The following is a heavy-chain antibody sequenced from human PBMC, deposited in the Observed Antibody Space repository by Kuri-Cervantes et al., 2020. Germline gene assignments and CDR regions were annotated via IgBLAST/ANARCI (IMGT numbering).Heavy chain of an antibody. D-gene: IGHD6-6*01. Sequence: GGSLRLSCAASGFTVSSNYMSWVRQAPGKGLEWVSVIYSGGSTSYADSVKGRFTISRDNAKNTLYLQMNSLRAEDTAVYYCAEDPFAIAAWGDYFYGMDVWGQGTTVTVSS. CDR2: IYSGGST. CDR1: GFTVSSNY. CDR3: AEDPFAIAAWGDYFYGMDV. J-gene: IGHJ6*02. V-gene: IGHV3-53*01.